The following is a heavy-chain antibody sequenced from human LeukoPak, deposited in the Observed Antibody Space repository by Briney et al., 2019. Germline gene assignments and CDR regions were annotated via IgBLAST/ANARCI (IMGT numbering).Heavy chain of an antibody. V-gene: IGHV4-59*01. CDR3: ARSSGWYRGFDY. Sequence: SETLSLTCTVSGASISFYYWSWIRQPPGKGLEWIGYIYYSGSTNYNPSLKSRVTMSIDTFKNHFSLNLNSVTAADTAVYYCARSSGWYRGFDYWGQGTLVTVSS. CDR1: GASISFYY. CDR2: IYYSGST. D-gene: IGHD6-19*01. J-gene: IGHJ4*02.